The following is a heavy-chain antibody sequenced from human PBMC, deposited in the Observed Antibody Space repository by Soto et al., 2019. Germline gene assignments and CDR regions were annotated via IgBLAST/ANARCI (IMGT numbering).Heavy chain of an antibody. CDR1: GFTFSSYA. CDR2: ISGSGGST. J-gene: IGHJ4*02. Sequence: GGSLRLSCAASGFTFSSYAMSWVRQAPGKGLEWVSAISGSGGSTYYADSVKGRFTISRDNSKNTLYLQMNSLRAEDTAVYYCAKDRRLCNWNDVGLFDYWGQGTLVTVSS. D-gene: IGHD1-1*01. V-gene: IGHV3-23*01. CDR3: AKDRRLCNWNDVGLFDY.